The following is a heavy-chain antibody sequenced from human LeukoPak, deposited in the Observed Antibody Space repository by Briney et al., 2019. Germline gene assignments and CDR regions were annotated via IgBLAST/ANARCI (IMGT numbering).Heavy chain of an antibody. CDR2: INPNSGGT. CDR1: GYTFTGYY. D-gene: IGHD5-18*01. V-gene: IGHV1-2*02. Sequence: GASVPVSCKASGYTFTGYYMHWVRQAPGQGLEWMGWINPNSGGTNYAQKFQGRVTMTRDTSISTAYMELSRLRSDDTAVYYCARVSSYGYGIKYYFDYWGQGTLVTVSS. J-gene: IGHJ4*02. CDR3: ARVSSYGYGIKYYFDY.